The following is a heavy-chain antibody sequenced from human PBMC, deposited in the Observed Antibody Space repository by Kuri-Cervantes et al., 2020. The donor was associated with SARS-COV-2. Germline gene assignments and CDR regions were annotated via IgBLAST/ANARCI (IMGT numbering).Heavy chain of an antibody. J-gene: IGHJ4*02. V-gene: IGHV3-53*01. CDR3: ARVLMPADYVDY. D-gene: IGHD2-2*01. CDR2: IYSGGST. CDR1: GFTVSSNS. Sequence: SLKLSCAASGFTVSSNSMSWVRQAPGKGLGWVSVIYSGGSTYSAPSVKGGFTISRDNSKNTLYLQMNSLRAEDTAVYYCARVLMPADYVDYWGQGTLVTVSS.